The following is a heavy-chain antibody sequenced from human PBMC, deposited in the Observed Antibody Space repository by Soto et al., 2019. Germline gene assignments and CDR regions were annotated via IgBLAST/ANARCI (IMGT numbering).Heavy chain of an antibody. Sequence: KPSETLSLTCAVYGGSFSGYYWSWIRQPPGKGLEWIGEINHSGSTNYNPSLKSRVTISVDTSKNQFSLKLSSVTAADTAVYYCARGRIQLWLGVFDYWGQGXLVTVYS. CDR3: ARGRIQLWLGVFDY. J-gene: IGHJ4*02. V-gene: IGHV4-34*01. CDR1: GGSFSGYY. CDR2: INHSGST. D-gene: IGHD5-18*01.